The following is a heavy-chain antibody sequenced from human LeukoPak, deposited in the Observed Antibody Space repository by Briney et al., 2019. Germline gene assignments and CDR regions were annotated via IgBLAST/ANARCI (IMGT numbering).Heavy chain of an antibody. Sequence: ASVKVSCKASGYTFTSYGISWVRQAPGQGLEWMGWIRAYNGDTNYAQELQGRVTMTTDTSTSTAYMELRSLRSDDTAVYYCARGPGGRSGYYPLEDYYYYYYMDVWGKGTTVTVSS. V-gene: IGHV1-18*01. D-gene: IGHD3-22*01. CDR1: GYTFTSYG. CDR2: IRAYNGDT. CDR3: ARGPGGRSGYYPLEDYYYYYYMDV. J-gene: IGHJ6*03.